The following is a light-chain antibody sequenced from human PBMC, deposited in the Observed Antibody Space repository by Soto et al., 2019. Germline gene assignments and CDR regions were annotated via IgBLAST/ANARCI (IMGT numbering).Light chain of an antibody. CDR1: SSDVGAYNF. J-gene: IGLJ1*01. Sequence: QSVLTQPASVSGSPGQSITICCTGTSSDVGAYNFVSWYQHHPGRAPKVIIYEVTIRPSGVSNRFSGSKSGNTASLTISGLQAEDEADYYCSSYTTSTPYVFGSGTKVTVL. CDR3: SSYTTSTPYV. CDR2: EVT. V-gene: IGLV2-14*01.